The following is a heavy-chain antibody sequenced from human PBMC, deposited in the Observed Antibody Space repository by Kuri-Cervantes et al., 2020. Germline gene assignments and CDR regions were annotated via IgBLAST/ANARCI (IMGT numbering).Heavy chain of an antibody. Sequence: ASVKVSCKASGYTFTSYDIKWVRQATGQGLEWMGWMNPNSSNTGYTQKFQGRVTMTRNPSISTAYMELSSLRSEDTAVYYCARDRHFGPSGSSGPNWFDPWGQGTLVTVSS. J-gene: IGHJ5*02. CDR2: MNPNSSNT. V-gene: IGHV1-8*02. CDR1: GYTFTSYD. CDR3: ARDRHFGPSGSSGPNWFDP. D-gene: IGHD3-22*01.